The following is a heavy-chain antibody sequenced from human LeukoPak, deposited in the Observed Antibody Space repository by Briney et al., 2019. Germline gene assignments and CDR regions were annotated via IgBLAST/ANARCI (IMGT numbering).Heavy chain of an antibody. V-gene: IGHV4-59*01. CDR2: IYYSGST. Sequence: PSETLSLTCTVSGGSISTYYWSWIRQPPGKGLEWIGYIYYSGSTNYNPSLKSRVTISVDTSKNQFSLKLSSVTAADTAVYYCARDVANCGGDCYLAGDAFDIWGQGTMVTVSS. J-gene: IGHJ3*02. CDR1: GGSISTYY. D-gene: IGHD2-21*02. CDR3: ARDVANCGGDCYLAGDAFDI.